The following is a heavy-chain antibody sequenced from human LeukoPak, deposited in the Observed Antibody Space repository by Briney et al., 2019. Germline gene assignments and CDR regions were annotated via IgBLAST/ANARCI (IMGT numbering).Heavy chain of an antibody. Sequence: QTGGSLRLSCAASGFTFSSYAMSWVRQAPGKGLVWVSRINGDGITTTYADSVQGRFIISRDNGKKTLYLQMNSLRAEDTAVYYCARYYSNGMDVWGQGTTVTVSS. CDR3: ARYYSNGMDV. CDR1: GFTFSSYA. CDR2: INGDGITT. J-gene: IGHJ6*02. V-gene: IGHV3-74*01.